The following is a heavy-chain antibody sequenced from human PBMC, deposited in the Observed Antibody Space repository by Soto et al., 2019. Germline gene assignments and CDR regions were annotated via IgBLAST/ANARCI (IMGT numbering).Heavy chain of an antibody. V-gene: IGHV3-30*18. Sequence: PGGSLRLSCAASGFTFSSYGMHWVRQAPGKGLEWVAVISYDGSNKYYADSVKGRFTISRDNSKNTLYLQMNSLRAEDTAVYYCAKDEIITMVRGVIILSYGMDVWGQGTTVTSP. CDR2: ISYDGSNK. CDR1: GFTFSSYG. J-gene: IGHJ6*02. D-gene: IGHD3-10*01. CDR3: AKDEIITMVRGVIILSYGMDV.